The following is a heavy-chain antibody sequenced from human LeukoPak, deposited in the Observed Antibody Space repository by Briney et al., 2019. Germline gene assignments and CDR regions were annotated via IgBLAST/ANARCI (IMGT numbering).Heavy chain of an antibody. Sequence: SETLSLTCAVTVDSIRNYYWNWIRQSPGKGLEWIGYVYYTGSSNYHPSLRGRVHMSVAVSRSQVSLTLSSVSDADTAVYYCAGSSKWYFFEFWGQGTRVTVSS. V-gene: IGHV4-59*01. J-gene: IGHJ4*02. CDR1: VDSIRNYY. CDR2: VYYTGSS. D-gene: IGHD2-2*01. CDR3: AGSSKWYFFEF.